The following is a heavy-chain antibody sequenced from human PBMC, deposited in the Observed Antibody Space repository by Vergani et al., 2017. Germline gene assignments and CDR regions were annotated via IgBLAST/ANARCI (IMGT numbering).Heavy chain of an antibody. CDR2: IYTSRAT. D-gene: IGHD3-10*01. CDR1: GGSITSSSYY. Sequence: QLHLQESGPGLVKPSETLSLTCTVSGGSITSSSYYWGWIRQPPGKGLEWIGRIYTSRATNYNPSLRSRAIMSVDASKKQFSLKLTSVTAADTAVYYCARHGGSGNFYHLFDSWGQGTLVTVSS. CDR3: ARHGGSGNFYHLFDS. J-gene: IGHJ4*02. V-gene: IGHV4-61*02.